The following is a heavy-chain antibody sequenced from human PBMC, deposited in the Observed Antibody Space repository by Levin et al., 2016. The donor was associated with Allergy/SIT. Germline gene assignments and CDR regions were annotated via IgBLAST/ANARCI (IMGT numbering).Heavy chain of an antibody. D-gene: IGHD3-3*01. V-gene: IGHV4-34*01. J-gene: IGHJ6*02. CDR1: GGSFSGYY. Sequence: SETLSLTCAVYGGSFSGYYWSWIRQPPGKGLEWIGEINHSGSTNYNPSLKSRVTISVDTSKNQFSLKLSSVTAADTAVYYCARGRGGLRFWEKPRYYGMDVWGQGTTVTVSS. CDR2: INHSGST. CDR3: ARGRGGLRFWEKPRYYGMDV.